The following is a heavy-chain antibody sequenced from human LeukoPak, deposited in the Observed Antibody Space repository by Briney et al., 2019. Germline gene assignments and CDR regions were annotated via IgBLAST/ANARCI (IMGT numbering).Heavy chain of an antibody. J-gene: IGHJ6*02. CDR1: GGTFSSYA. D-gene: IGHD5-18*01. V-gene: IGHV1-69*04. Sequence: ASVKVSCKASGGTFSSYAISWARQAPGQGLEWMGRIIPILGIANYAQKFQGRVTITADKSTSTAYMELSSLRSEDTAVYYCARDNLAEDTAMVLGPYGMAVWGQGTTVTVSS. CDR2: IIPILGIA. CDR3: ARDNLAEDTAMVLGPYGMAV.